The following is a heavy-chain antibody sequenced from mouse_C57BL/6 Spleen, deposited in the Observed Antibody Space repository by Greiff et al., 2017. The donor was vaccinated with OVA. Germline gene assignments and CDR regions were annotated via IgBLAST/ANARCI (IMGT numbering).Heavy chain of an antibody. CDR2: INPNYGTT. CDR1: GYSFTDYN. Sequence: VQLKESGPELVKPGASVKISCKASGYSFTDYNMNWVKQSNGKSLEWIGVINPNYGTTSYNQKFKGKATLTVDQSSSTAYMQLNSLTSEDSAVYYCARSDSNRVYAMDYWGQGTSVTVSS. J-gene: IGHJ4*01. V-gene: IGHV1-39*01. CDR3: ARSDSNRVYAMDY. D-gene: IGHD2-5*01.